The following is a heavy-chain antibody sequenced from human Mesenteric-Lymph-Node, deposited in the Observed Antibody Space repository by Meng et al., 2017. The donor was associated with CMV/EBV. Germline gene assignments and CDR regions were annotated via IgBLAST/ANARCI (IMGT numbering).Heavy chain of an antibody. J-gene: IGHJ6*02. D-gene: IGHD3-10*01. CDR1: GFTFSNYW. Sequence: GESLKISCAASGFTFSNYWIVWVRQAPGKGLEWVANIKEDGDEKYYVDSVRGRFTISRDNAKSSLYLQMSSLRAEDTAVYYCARDDYSGSGLKRGYYGIDVWGQGTTVTVSS. V-gene: IGHV3-7*01. CDR3: ARDDYSGSGLKRGYYGIDV. CDR2: IKEDGDEK.